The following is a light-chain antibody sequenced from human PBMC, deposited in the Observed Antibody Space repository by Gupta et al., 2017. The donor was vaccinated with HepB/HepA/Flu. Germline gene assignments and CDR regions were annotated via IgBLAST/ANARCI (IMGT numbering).Light chain of an antibody. V-gene: IGKV1-5*03. CDR1: QSISTW. CDR2: KAS. J-gene: IGKJ2*01. CDR3: QQDNNYPYT. Sequence: DIQMTQSPSTLSASVGDRVTITCRASQSISTWLAWYQQKPGKAPNLLIYKASSLESGVPSRFSGSGPGTEFTLTISSLQPDDFATYYCQQDNNYPYTFGLGTKMEIK.